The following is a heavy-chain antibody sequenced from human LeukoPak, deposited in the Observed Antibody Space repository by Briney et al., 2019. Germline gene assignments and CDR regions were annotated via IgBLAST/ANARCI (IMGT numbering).Heavy chain of an antibody. J-gene: IGHJ5*02. CDR2: INWNGGST. CDR3: ARVYYYGSGRSWFDP. V-gene: IGHV3-20*01. CDR1: GFTFDGYG. Sequence: PGGSLRLSCAASGFTFDGYGMSWVRQAPGKGLEWVSGINWNGGSTGYADSVKGRFTISRDNAKNSLYLQMNSLRAEDTALYHCARVYYYGSGRSWFDPWGQGTLVTVSS. D-gene: IGHD3-10*01.